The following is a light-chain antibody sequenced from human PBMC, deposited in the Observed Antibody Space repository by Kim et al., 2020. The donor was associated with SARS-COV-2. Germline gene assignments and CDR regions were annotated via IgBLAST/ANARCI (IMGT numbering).Light chain of an antibody. J-gene: IGKJ2*03. Sequence: DIQMTQFPSTLSASVGDRVTITCRASQYISTWLAWYQQKPGKPPTLLIYKSSSLQTGVPSRFSGSGSGTVFTLTISNSQPDDFATYYCQHDHDFVYSFGQGTKLEI. CDR3: QHDHDFVYS. V-gene: IGKV1-5*03. CDR1: QYISTW. CDR2: KSS.